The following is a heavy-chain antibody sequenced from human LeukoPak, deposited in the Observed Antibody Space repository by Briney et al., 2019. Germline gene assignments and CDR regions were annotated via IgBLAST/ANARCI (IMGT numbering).Heavy chain of an antibody. V-gene: IGHV4-34*01. Sequence: SETLSLTCAVYGGSFSGYYWSWIRQPPGKGLEWIGEINHSGSTNYNPSLKSRVTISVDTSKNQFSLKLSSVTAADTVVYYCARRVSMAVAGNRPREDYFDYWGQGTLVTVSS. D-gene: IGHD6-19*01. CDR1: GGSFSGYY. CDR2: INHSGST. CDR3: ARRVSMAVAGNRPREDYFDY. J-gene: IGHJ4*02.